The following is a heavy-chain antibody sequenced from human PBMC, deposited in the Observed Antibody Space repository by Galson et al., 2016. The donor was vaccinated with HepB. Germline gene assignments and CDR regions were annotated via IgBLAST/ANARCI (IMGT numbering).Heavy chain of an antibody. V-gene: IGHV1-18*01. Sequence: SVKVSCKASGYTLASYGFSWVRQAPGQGLEWMGWSSGYNGNTNYAQKPQGRVTMTTDTSTSTAYMDLRSLRSDDTAVYFWARVRGYSSVWSEAAFDYWGQGTLVTVSS. CDR2: SSGYNGNT. CDR1: GYTLASYG. J-gene: IGHJ4*02. D-gene: IGHD6-19*01. CDR3: ARVRGYSSVWSEAAFDY.